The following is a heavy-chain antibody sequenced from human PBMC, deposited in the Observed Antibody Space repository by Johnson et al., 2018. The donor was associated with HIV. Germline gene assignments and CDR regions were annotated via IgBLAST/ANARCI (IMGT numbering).Heavy chain of an antibody. V-gene: IGHV3-64*01. CDR1: RFTFSSYA. D-gene: IGHD6-6*01. CDR2: ISSNGGST. CDR3: ARGGGIAARREAFDI. Sequence: VQLVESGGGLVQPGGSLRLSCAASRFTFSSYAMHWVRQAPGRGLEYVSAISSNGGSTYYANSVKGRFTISRDNSKNTLYLQMNSLRAEDTAVYYCARGGGIAARREAFDIWGQGTMVTVSS. J-gene: IGHJ3*02.